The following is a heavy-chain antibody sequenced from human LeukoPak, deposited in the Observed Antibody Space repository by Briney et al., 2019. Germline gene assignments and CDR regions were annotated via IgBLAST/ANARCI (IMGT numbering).Heavy chain of an antibody. CDR1: GYTFTSYG. V-gene: IGHV1-69*13. CDR3: ASGTRVPAAFYYYYYMDA. J-gene: IGHJ6*03. D-gene: IGHD2-2*01. Sequence: SVKVSCKASGYTFTSYGISWVRQAPGQGLEWMGGIIPIFGTANYAQKFQGRVTMTADESTSTAYMELSSLRSEDTAVYYCASGTRVPAAFYYYYYMDAWGKGTTVTVSS. CDR2: IIPIFGTA.